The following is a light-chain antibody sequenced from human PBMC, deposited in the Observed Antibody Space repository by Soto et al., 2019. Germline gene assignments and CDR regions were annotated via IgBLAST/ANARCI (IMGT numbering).Light chain of an antibody. CDR1: QSVSSC. J-gene: IGKJ1*01. Sequence: DIVFTHAPADLDLSQLERANLSFMASQSVSSCLAWYQQKPGQAPRLLIYDASNRATGIPARFSGSGSGTDFTLTISDVQPEDFALYYCHKRQSWPRTCGKGPKVAIK. CDR2: DAS. CDR3: HKRQSWPRT. V-gene: IGKV3-11*01.